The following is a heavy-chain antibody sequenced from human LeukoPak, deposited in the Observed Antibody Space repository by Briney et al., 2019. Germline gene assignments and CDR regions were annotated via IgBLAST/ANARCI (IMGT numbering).Heavy chain of an antibody. CDR1: GFTFSSYW. D-gene: IGHD6-13*01. J-gene: IGHJ4*02. V-gene: IGHV3-74*01. Sequence: GGSLRLSCAASGFTFSSYWMHWVRQAPGKWLVWVSRINSDGSTISYADSVKGRFTISRDNAKNTLYLQMNSLRAEDTAVYYCARDHSSWELPSDYWGQGTLVTVSS. CDR2: INSDGSTI. CDR3: ARDHSSWELPSDY.